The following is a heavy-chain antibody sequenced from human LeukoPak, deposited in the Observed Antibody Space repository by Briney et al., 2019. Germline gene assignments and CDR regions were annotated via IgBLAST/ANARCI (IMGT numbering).Heavy chain of an antibody. V-gene: IGHV3-48*03. J-gene: IGHJ4*02. Sequence: GGSLRLSCAASGFTFSSYEMDWVRQAPGKGLEWVSYISSSGSTIYYADSVKGRFTISRDNAKNSLYLQMNSLRAEDTAVYYCARDRLLWFGNINWGQGTLVTVSS. CDR1: GFTFSSYE. CDR2: ISSSGSTI. D-gene: IGHD3-10*01. CDR3: ARDRLLWFGNIN.